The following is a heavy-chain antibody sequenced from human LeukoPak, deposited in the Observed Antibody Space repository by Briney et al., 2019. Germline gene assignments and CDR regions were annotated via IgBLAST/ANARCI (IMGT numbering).Heavy chain of an antibody. CDR3: GRHVVQYGMDV. CDR2: ICYSGST. Sequence: SETLSLTCTVSGGPISSSSYYWGWTRQPPGKGLEWIGSICYSGSTYYNPSLKSRVTISVDTSKNQLSLKLSSVTAADTAVYYCGRHVVQYGMDVWGQGTTVTVSS. V-gene: IGHV4-39*01. J-gene: IGHJ6*02. D-gene: IGHD2-2*01. CDR1: GGPISSSSYY.